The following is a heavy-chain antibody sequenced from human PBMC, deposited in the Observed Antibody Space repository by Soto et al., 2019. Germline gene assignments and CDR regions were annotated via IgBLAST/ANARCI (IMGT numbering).Heavy chain of an antibody. CDR1: GYTFTSYG. Sequence: ASVKVSCTASGYTFTSYGISWVRQAPGQGLEWMGWISAYNGNTNYAQKLQGRVTMTTDTSTSTAYMELRSLRSDDTAVYYCARDVATAVYYYGMDVWGQGTTVTVSS. D-gene: IGHD5-12*01. V-gene: IGHV1-18*04. CDR2: ISAYNGNT. J-gene: IGHJ6*02. CDR3: ARDVATAVYYYGMDV.